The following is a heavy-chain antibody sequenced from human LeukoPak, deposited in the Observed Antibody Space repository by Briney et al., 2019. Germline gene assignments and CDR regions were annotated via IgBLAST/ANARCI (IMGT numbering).Heavy chain of an antibody. CDR1: GFTFSSYE. J-gene: IGHJ3*02. V-gene: IGHV3-48*03. D-gene: IGHD6-19*01. CDR3: ARSGQWLDHDAFDI. Sequence: GGSLRLSCAASGFTFSSYEMNWVRQAPGKGLEWVSYISSSGSTIYYADSVKGRFTISRDNSKNTLYLEVISLTAEDTAVYYCARSGQWLDHDAFDIWGQGTMVTVSS. CDR2: ISSSGSTI.